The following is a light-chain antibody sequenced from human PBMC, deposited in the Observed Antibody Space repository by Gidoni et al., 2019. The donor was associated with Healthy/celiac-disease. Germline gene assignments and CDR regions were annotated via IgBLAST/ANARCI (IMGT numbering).Light chain of an antibody. CDR3: QQSYSTPSIT. J-gene: IGKJ5*01. CDR1: QSISSY. CDR2: AAS. V-gene: IGKV1-39*01. Sequence: DIQMTQSPSSLSASVGDRVTITCRASQSISSYLNWYQQKPGKAPKLLIYAASSLQSGVPSRFSGSGSGTDFTLTISSLQPEDFATYYCQQSYSTPSITFXHXTRLEIK.